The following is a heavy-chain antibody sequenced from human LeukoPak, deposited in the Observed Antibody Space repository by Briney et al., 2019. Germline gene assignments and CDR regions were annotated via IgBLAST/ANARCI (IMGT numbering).Heavy chain of an antibody. CDR3: ARGGESGYDT. D-gene: IGHD5-12*01. J-gene: IGHJ5*02. CDR1: GGSSSSSSNY. Sequence: SETLSLTCTVSGGSSSSSSNYWGWIRQPPGKGLEWIGTIYSTGNTYYNPSLKSRLTISVDTSKNQFSLKLSSVTAADTAVYYCARGGESGYDTWGQGSLVTVSS. CDR2: IYSTGNT. V-gene: IGHV4-39*01.